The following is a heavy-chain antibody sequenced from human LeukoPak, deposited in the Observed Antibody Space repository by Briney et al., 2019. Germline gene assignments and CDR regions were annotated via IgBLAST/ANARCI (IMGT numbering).Heavy chain of an antibody. J-gene: IGHJ3*02. CDR1: GYTFTSYG. CDR2: ISAYNGNT. Sequence: GASVKVSCKASGYTFTSYGISWVRQAPGQGLEWMGWISAYNGNTNYAQKLQGRVTMTTDTSTSTAYMELRSLRSDDTAVYYCARDSLLTVYDDAFDIWGQGTMVTVSS. CDR3: ARDSLLTVYDDAFDI. V-gene: IGHV1-18*01. D-gene: IGHD2/OR15-2a*01.